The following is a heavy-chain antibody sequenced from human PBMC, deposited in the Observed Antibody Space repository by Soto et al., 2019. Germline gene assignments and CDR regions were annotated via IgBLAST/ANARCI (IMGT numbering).Heavy chain of an antibody. Sequence: GGSLRLSCAASGFTFSSYSMNWVRQAPGRGLEWVSSISSSGSSTYYADSVKGRFTISRDNSKNTLYLQMNSLRAEDTAVYYCAELLRYYFDYWGQGTLVTVSS. D-gene: IGHD1-26*01. V-gene: IGHV3-23*01. J-gene: IGHJ4*02. CDR3: AELLRYYFDY. CDR2: ISSSGSST. CDR1: GFTFSSYS.